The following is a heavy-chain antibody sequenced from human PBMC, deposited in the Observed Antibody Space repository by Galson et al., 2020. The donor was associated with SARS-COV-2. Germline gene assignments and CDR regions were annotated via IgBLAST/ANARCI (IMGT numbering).Heavy chain of an antibody. V-gene: IGHV3-74*01. Sequence: PGGSLRLSCVVSGFTSSNYWMHWVRQAPGKGLVWVSRITPDGSGADYADSVKGRFTISRDNDQGTLYLQMNSLRVEDTAVYFCARDLIHGSGSRDLWGQGTLVTVSS. CDR1: GFTSSNYW. CDR2: ITPDGSGA. J-gene: IGHJ5*02. CDR3: ARDLIHGSGSRDL. D-gene: IGHD3-10*01.